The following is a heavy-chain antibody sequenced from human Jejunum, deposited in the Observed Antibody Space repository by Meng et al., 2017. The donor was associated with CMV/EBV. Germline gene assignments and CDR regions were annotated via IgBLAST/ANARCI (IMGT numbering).Heavy chain of an antibody. CDR3: ARSVTVLGVDIPRWAYNYGLDV. J-gene: IGHJ6*02. CDR2: INPTSAST. Sequence: IHWVRQAPGQGLEWMGIINPTSASTSYAQKFQGRITLTRDTSTSTVYMELSSLTSEDTTLYYCARSVTVLGVDIPRWAYNYGLDVWGQGTTVTVSS. D-gene: IGHD3-3*01. V-gene: IGHV1-46*01.